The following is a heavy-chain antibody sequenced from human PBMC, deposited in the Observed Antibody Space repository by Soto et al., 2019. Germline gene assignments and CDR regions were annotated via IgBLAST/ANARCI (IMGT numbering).Heavy chain of an antibody. D-gene: IGHD1-1*01. Sequence: PGGSLRLSCAASGFTFSSYSMNWVRQAPGKGLEWVSYISSSSTIYYADSVKGRFTISRDNAKNSLYLQMNSLRAEDTAVYYCARRWNHLLTNDYWGQGTLVTVSS. J-gene: IGHJ4*02. CDR1: GFTFSSYS. CDR3: ARRWNHLLTNDY. CDR2: ISSSSTI. V-gene: IGHV3-48*01.